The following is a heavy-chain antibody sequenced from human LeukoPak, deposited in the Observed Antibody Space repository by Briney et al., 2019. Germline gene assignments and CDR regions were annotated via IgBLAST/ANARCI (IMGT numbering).Heavy chain of an antibody. D-gene: IGHD3-16*02. V-gene: IGHV3-23*01. CDR1: GFTFNSYA. CDR3: AKGLVTWDY. CDR2: LSGSDGST. J-gene: IGHJ4*02. Sequence: GGSLRLSCAASGFTFNSYAMSWVRQAPGKGLEWVSGLSGSDGSTYYADSVKGRFTISRDNSKNTLFLQMNNLRAEDTAVYYCAKGLVTWDYWGQGTLVTVSS.